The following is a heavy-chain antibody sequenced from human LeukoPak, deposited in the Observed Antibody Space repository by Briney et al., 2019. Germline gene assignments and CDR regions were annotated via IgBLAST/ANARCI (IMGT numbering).Heavy chain of an antibody. J-gene: IGHJ6*02. CDR1: GGTFSSYA. V-gene: IGHV1-69*01. D-gene: IGHD6-19*01. CDR2: IIPIFGTA. CDR3: ARALYSSGWYGYYYGMDV. Sequence: SVKVSCKASGGTFSSYAIGWVRQAPGQGLEWMGGIIPIFGTANYAQKFQGRVTITADESTSTAYMELSSLRSEDTAVYYCARALYSSGWYGYYYGMDVWGQGTTVTVSS.